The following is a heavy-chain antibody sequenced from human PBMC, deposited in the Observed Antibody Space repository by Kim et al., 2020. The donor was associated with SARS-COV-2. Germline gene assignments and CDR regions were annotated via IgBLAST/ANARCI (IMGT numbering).Heavy chain of an antibody. CDR3: ARDSIKPAAGTMDY. V-gene: IGHV3-7*01. Sequence: GGSLRLSCEASGFTFRSHWMSWVRQAPGKGLEWVANIKDDAREKNYVDSVKGRLTISRDNAKNSLYLQMNSLGAEDTALYYCARDSIKPAAGTMDYWGQGTLVTVAS. D-gene: IGHD6-13*01. J-gene: IGHJ4*02. CDR1: GFTFRSHW. CDR2: IKDDAREK.